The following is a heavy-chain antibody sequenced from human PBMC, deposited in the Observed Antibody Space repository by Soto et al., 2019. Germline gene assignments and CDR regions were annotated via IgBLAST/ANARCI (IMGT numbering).Heavy chain of an antibody. D-gene: IGHD3-10*01. Sequence: GRSLRLSCAASAFILSNCRMTWVRQAPGKGLEWVASIKQDGSEQYYVDSVKGRFTVSRDNARNTLYLQMNCLRVEDTAVYYCTRGPRRISTGTGAYWGQGRQVTVSS. CDR1: AFILSNCR. V-gene: IGHV3-7*03. J-gene: IGHJ4*02. CDR3: TRGPRRISTGTGAY. CDR2: IKQDGSEQ.